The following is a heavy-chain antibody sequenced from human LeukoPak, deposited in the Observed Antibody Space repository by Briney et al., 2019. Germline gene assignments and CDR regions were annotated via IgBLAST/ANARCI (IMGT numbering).Heavy chain of an antibody. CDR3: ARGGDYLFDY. J-gene: IGHJ4*02. Sequence: PSETLSLTCTVSGGSISSYYWSWIRQPPGKGLECIGYIYYSGTTNYNPSLKSRVTISVDTSKNQFYLKLRSVTAADTAVYYCARGGDYLFDYWGQGTLVTVSS. CDR2: IYYSGTT. CDR1: GGSISSYY. V-gene: IGHV4-59*01. D-gene: IGHD4-17*01.